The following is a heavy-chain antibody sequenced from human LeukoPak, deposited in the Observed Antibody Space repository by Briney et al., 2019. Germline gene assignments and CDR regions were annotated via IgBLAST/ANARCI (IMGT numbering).Heavy chain of an antibody. Sequence: GGSLRLSCAVSGFTVSSNYMGWVRQAPGKGLEWVSYISSSGSTIYYADSVKGRFTISRDNAKNSLYLQMNSLRAEDTAVYYCAKDRGYGGNDYWGQGTLVTVSS. D-gene: IGHD4-23*01. V-gene: IGHV3-11*04. J-gene: IGHJ4*02. CDR3: AKDRGYGGNDY. CDR1: GFTVSSNY. CDR2: ISSSGSTI.